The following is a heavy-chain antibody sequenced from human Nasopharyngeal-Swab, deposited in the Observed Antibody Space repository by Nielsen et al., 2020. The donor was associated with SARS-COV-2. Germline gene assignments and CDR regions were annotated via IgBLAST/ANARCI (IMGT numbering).Heavy chain of an antibody. J-gene: IGHJ6*03. CDR1: GFTFSSYG. D-gene: IGHD6-13*01. V-gene: IGHV3-30*18. CDR3: AKAGSSSWYSLLLDYMDV. Sequence: LSLTCAASGFTFSSYGMHWVRQAPGKGLEWVAVISYDGSNKYYADSVKGRFTISRDNSKNTLYLQMNSLRAEDTAVYYCAKAGSSSWYSLLLDYMDVWGKGTTVTVSS. CDR2: ISYDGSNK.